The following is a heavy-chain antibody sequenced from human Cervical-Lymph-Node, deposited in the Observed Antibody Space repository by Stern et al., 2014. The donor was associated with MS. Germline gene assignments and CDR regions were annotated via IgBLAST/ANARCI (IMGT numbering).Heavy chain of an antibody. CDR2: IYYSGST. D-gene: IGHD4-17*01. Sequence: VQLVESGPGLVKPSETLSLTCTVSGGSISSYYWSWIRQPPGKGLEWIGYIYYSGSTNYNPSLKSRVTISVDTSKNQFSLKLSSVTAADTAVYYCARDPNYGDVRLDIWGQGTMVTVSS. V-gene: IGHV4-59*01. J-gene: IGHJ3*02. CDR1: GGSISSYY. CDR3: ARDPNYGDVRLDI.